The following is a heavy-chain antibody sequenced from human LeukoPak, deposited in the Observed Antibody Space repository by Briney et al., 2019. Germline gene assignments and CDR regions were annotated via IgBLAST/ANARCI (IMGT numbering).Heavy chain of an antibody. CDR3: ARDRSRFYY. CDR2: IKEDGNEK. V-gene: IGHV3-7*01. CDR1: VHTFSLYW. J-gene: IGHJ4*02. Sequence: GGPQRLSCAASVHTFSLYWERCLPQARGGGVEGVTNIKEDGNEKYYVDSVTGRFTISRDNAKKLLYLQMNSLRAEDTAVYYCARDRSRFYYWGQGTLVTVSS. D-gene: IGHD2-2*01.